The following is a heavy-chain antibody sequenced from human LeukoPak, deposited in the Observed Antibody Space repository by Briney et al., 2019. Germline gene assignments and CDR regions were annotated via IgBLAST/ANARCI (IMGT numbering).Heavy chain of an antibody. Sequence: SETLSLTCAVYGGSFSGYYWSWIRQPPGKGLEWIGEINHSGSTNYNPSLKSRVTISVDTSKNQFSLKLSPVTAADTALYYCAYSGSYGHLGYWGQGIPVTVSP. CDR1: GGSFSGYY. CDR2: INHSGST. D-gene: IGHD1-26*01. J-gene: IGHJ4*02. CDR3: AYSGSYGHLGY. V-gene: IGHV4-34*01.